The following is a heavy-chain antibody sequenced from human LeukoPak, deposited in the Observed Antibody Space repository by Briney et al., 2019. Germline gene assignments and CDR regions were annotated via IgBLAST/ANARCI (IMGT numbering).Heavy chain of an antibody. V-gene: IGHV3-30*02. J-gene: IGHJ6*03. Sequence: SYLASGFTLSSYGMHWVRQAPAQGMEWVAFIRYDGINKYYADSVKGRFSVYRDYSKNMLYLQMNSLRAEDTAVYYCAKEMPWYYYGSGSDYYMDVWGKGTPVTVSS. D-gene: IGHD3-10*01. CDR3: AKEMPWYYYGSGSDYYMDV. CDR1: GFTLSSYG. CDR2: IRYDGINK.